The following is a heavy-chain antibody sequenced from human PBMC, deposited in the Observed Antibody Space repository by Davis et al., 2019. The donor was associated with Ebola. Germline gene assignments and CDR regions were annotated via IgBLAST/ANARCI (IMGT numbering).Heavy chain of an antibody. D-gene: IGHD6-13*01. CDR1: GYTFTSYA. CDR2: NNAGNGNT. Sequence: ASVKVSCKASGYTFTSYAMHWVRQAPGQRLEWMGWNNAGNGNTKYSQKFQGRVTITRDTSASTAYMELSSLRSEDTAVYYCARGGEQGYSRSYYYGMDVWGKGTTVTVSS. CDR3: ARGGEQGYSRSYYYGMDV. J-gene: IGHJ6*04. V-gene: IGHV1-3*01.